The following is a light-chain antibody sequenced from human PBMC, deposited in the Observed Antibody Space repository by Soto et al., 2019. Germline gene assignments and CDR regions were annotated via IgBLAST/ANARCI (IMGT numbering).Light chain of an antibody. CDR1: SSDVGAYNF. V-gene: IGLV2-8*01. Sequence: QSVLTQPPSASGSPGQSVTISCTGTSSDVGAYNFVSWYQQHPGKAPKLIIYEVSQRPSGVPDRFSGSKSGSTASLTVSGLQDDDEADYYCSSYAGNKKYVFGTGTKVTVL. CDR2: EVS. J-gene: IGLJ1*01. CDR3: SSYAGNKKYV.